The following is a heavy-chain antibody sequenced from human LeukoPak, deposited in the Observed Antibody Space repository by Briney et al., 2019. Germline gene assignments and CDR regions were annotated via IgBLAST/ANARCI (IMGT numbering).Heavy chain of an antibody. D-gene: IGHD5-18*01. J-gene: IGHJ4*02. CDR2: INPISGVT. Sequence: ASVKVSCKASGYTFTGYYMHWVRQAPGQGLEWMGWINPISGVTKYAQKFQGRVTMTRDTSISTAYTELSGLRSDDTAMYYCARKVVYNYGYYYDYWGQGTLVTVSS. CDR3: ARKVVYNYGYYYDY. V-gene: IGHV1-2*02. CDR1: GYTFTGYY.